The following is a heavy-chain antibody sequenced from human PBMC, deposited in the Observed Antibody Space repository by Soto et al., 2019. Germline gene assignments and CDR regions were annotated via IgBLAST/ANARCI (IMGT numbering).Heavy chain of an antibody. D-gene: IGHD2-21*02. Sequence: SETLSLTCSVSGVSVTSSSYYWGWIRQPPGKGLEWIGNIHYGGITYYNPSLKRRVAMSVDTSKNQFSLRLDSLTVADTAVYYCARFPVTASRHSDFDSWGQGTRVTVSS. CDR2: IHYGGIT. CDR1: GVSVTSSSYY. V-gene: IGHV4-39*01. CDR3: ARFPVTASRHSDFDS. J-gene: IGHJ4*02.